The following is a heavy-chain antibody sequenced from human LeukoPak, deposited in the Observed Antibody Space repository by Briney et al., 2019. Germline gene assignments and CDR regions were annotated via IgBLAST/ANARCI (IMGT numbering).Heavy chain of an antibody. Sequence: ASVKVSCKASGYTFTSYYMHWVRQAPGQGLEWMGWINPNSGGTNYAQKFQGWVTMTRDTSISTAYMELSRLRSDDTAVYYCARGSYGLYYYYYGMDVWGQGTTVTVSS. CDR2: INPNSGGT. V-gene: IGHV1-2*04. CDR1: GYTFTSYY. CDR3: ARGSYGLYYYYYGMDV. D-gene: IGHD2-15*01. J-gene: IGHJ6*02.